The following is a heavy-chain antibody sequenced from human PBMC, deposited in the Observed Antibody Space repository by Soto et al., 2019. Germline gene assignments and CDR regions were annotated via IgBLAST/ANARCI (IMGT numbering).Heavy chain of an antibody. Sequence: QVQLVQSGAEVKKPGASVKVSCKASGYTFTSYAMHWVRQAPGQRLEWKGWINAGNGNTKYSQKFQGRVTITRDTSASTAYMELSSLRSEDTAVYYCARDRGYSGYGDNWFDPWGQGTLVTVSS. J-gene: IGHJ5*02. D-gene: IGHD5-12*01. V-gene: IGHV1-3*01. CDR2: INAGNGNT. CDR1: GYTFTSYA. CDR3: ARDRGYSGYGDNWFDP.